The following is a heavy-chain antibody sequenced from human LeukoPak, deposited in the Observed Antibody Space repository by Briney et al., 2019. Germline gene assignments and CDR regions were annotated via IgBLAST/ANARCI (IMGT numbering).Heavy chain of an antibody. Sequence: PSETLSLTCTVSGSSISSHYWSWIRQPPGKGLEWIGYIYYSGSTNYNPSLKSRVTISVDTSKNQFSLKLSSVTAADTAVYYCARGSRNWNYGYYYYYYMDVWGKGTTVTVSS. CDR3: ARGSRNWNYGYYYYYYMDV. D-gene: IGHD1-7*01. CDR1: GSSISSHY. V-gene: IGHV4-59*11. J-gene: IGHJ6*03. CDR2: IYYSGST.